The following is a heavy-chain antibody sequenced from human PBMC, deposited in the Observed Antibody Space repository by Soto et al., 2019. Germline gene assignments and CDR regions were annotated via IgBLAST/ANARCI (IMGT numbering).Heavy chain of an antibody. CDR3: AKDRGAGGRFSGIAVVGIPS. D-gene: IGHD2-15*01. CDR1: GFTFSSYA. CDR2: ISGGGGNT. V-gene: IGHV3-23*01. J-gene: IGHJ5*02. Sequence: EVQLLESGGGLVQPGGSLRLSCAASGFTFSSYAMSWVRQTPGKGLEWVSGISGGGGNTYYADSVTGRFTISRDNSRNTLYLQMNSLRAADTAIYYCAKDRGAGGRFSGIAVVGIPSWGQGTLVTVSS.